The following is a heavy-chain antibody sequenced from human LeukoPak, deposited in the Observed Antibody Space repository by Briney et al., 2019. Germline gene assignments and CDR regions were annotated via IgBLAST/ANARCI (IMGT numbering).Heavy chain of an antibody. CDR2: KYTSGST. D-gene: IGHD2-2*01. J-gene: IGHJ6*02. V-gene: IGHV4-4*09. CDR1: GGSISNYY. CDR3: ARTRPPAGPQYYYGMDV. Sequence: SETLSLTCTVSGGSISNYYWSWVRQPPGGGLEWIGYKYTSGSTNYSPSLRGRVTISEDMAKNQISLRLTSVTAADTAVYYCARTRPPAGPQYYYGMDVWSQGTTVSVS.